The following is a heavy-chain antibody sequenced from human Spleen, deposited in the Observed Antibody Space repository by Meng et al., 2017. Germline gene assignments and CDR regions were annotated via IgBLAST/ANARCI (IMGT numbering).Heavy chain of an antibody. J-gene: IGHJ4*02. CDR1: GFTFSNAW. CDR3: TTGYLNFDY. D-gene: IGHD3-22*01. V-gene: IGHV3-15*01. CDR2: IKSKADGGTT. Sequence: GESLKISCAASGFTFSNAWMSWVRQAPGKGLEWVGRIKSKADGGTTDYAAPVKGRFTISRDDSKNTLYLQMNSLKTEDTAVYYCTTGYLNFDYWGQRTLVTVSS.